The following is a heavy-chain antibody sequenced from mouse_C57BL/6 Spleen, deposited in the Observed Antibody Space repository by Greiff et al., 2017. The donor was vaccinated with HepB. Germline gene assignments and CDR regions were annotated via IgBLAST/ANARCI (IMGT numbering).Heavy chain of an antibody. CDR2: IDPETGGT. J-gene: IGHJ3*01. V-gene: IGHV1-15*01. CDR3: TRGTAQAWFAY. D-gene: IGHD3-2*02. Sequence: VHLVESGAELVRPGASVTLSCKASGYTFTDYEMHWVKQTPVHGLEWIGAIDPETGGTAYNQKFKGKAILTADKSSSTAYMELRSLTSEDSAVYYCTRGTAQAWFAYWGQGTLVTVSA. CDR1: GYTFTDYE.